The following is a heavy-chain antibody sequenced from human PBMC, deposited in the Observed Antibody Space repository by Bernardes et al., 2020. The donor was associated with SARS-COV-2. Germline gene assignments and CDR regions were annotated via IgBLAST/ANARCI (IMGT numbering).Heavy chain of an antibody. J-gene: IGHJ6*02. V-gene: IGHV3-43*02. Sequence: GGSLRLSCAASGFTFDDYAMHWVRQAPGKGLEWVSLISGDGGSTYYADSVKGRFTISRDNSKNSLYLQMNSLRTEDTALYYCAKDTYYDFWSGRNGMDVWGQGTTVTVSS. D-gene: IGHD3-3*01. CDR3: AKDTYYDFWSGRNGMDV. CDR1: GFTFDDYA. CDR2: ISGDGGST.